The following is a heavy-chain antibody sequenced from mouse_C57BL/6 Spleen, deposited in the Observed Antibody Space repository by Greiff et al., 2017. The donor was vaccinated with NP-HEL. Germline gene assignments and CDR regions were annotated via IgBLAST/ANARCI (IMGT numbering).Heavy chain of an antibody. CDR2: IYPGDGDT. J-gene: IGHJ2*01. Sequence: VKLMESGPELVKPGASVKISCKASGYAFSSSWMNWVKQRPGKGLEWIGRIYPGDGDTNYNGKFKGKATLTADKSSSTAYMQLSSLTSEDSAVYFCASHTAQAAYYFDYWGQGTTLTVSS. V-gene: IGHV1-82*01. D-gene: IGHD3-2*02. CDR1: GYAFSSSW. CDR3: ASHTAQAAYYFDY.